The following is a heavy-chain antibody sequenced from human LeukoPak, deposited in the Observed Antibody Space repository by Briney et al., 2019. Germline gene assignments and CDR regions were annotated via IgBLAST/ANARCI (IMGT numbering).Heavy chain of an antibody. J-gene: IGHJ4*02. CDR2: ISSSSSTI. CDR1: GFTFSSYS. V-gene: IGHV3-48*04. Sequence: PGGSLRLSCAASGFTFSSYSMNWVRQAPGKGLEWVSYISSSSSTIYYADSVKGRFTISRDNAKNSLYLQMNSLRAEDTAVYYCARDSGYYDSSGYYPFDYWGQGTLVTVSS. CDR3: ARDSGYYDSSGYYPFDY. D-gene: IGHD3-22*01.